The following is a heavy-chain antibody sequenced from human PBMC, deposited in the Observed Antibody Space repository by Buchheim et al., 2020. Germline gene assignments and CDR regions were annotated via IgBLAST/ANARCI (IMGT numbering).Heavy chain of an antibody. Sequence: QVQMQESGPGLVKDSEILPLICTVSGGSISSSSYYWGWIRQPPGKGLEWIGMIYYSGSTYYNPSLKSRGRVTISVDTSKNQFSLKLSSVTAADTAVYSCARLLCGGSYDWYFDLWGR. CDR2: IYYSGST. CDR1: GGSISSSSYY. J-gene: IGHJ2*01. D-gene: IGHD1-26*01. V-gene: IGHV4-39*01. CDR3: ARLLCGGSYDWYFDL.